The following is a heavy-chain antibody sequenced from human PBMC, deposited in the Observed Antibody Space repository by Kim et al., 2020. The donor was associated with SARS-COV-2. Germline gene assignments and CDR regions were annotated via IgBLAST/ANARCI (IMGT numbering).Heavy chain of an antibody. V-gene: IGHV3-33*01. Sequence: GGSLTLSCAASGFTFSSHGMHWVRQAPGKGLEWVAVIWYDGRNKYYADSVKGRFTISRDNSKNTLYLQMNSLRAEDTAVYYCAREETAYVDYWGHGTLVTVSS. CDR1: GFTFSSHG. CDR3: AREETAYVDY. J-gene: IGHJ4*01. CDR2: IWYDGRNK. D-gene: IGHD2-21*02.